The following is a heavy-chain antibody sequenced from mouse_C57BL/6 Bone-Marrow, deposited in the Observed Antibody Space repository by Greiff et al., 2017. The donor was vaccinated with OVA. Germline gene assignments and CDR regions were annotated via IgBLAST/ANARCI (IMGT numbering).Heavy chain of an antibody. CDR3: ARDYYGSSHYAMDY. V-gene: IGHV3-6*01. J-gene: IGHJ4*01. CDR1: GYSITSGYY. D-gene: IGHD1-1*01. Sequence: EVKLMESGPGLVKPSQSLSLTCSVPGYSITSGYYWNWIRQFPGNKLEWMGYISYDGSNNYNPSLKNRISITRDTSKNQFFLKLNSVTTEDTATYYCARDYYGSSHYAMDYWGQGTSVTVSS. CDR2: ISYDGSN.